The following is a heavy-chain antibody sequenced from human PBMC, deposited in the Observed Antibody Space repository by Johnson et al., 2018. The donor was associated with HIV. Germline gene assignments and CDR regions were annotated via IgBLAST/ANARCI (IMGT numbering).Heavy chain of an antibody. D-gene: IGHD3-22*01. Sequence: VQLVESGGGVVQPGRSLRLSCAASGFTFSSYAMHWVRQAPGKGLEWVGRIKSKTDGGTTDYAAPVKGRFTISRDDSKNTLYLQMNSLRAGDTAVYYCARGRDSSGFNDAFDIWGQGTMVTVSS. V-gene: IGHV3-15*01. J-gene: IGHJ3*02. CDR2: IKSKTDGGTT. CDR1: GFTFSSYA. CDR3: ARGRDSSGFNDAFDI.